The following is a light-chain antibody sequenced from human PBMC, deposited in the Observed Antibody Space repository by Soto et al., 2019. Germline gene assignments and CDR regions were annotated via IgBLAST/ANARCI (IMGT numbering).Light chain of an antibody. Sequence: EVVMTQSPLSLPVTLGQPASISCRSSQSLVSTNGNTYLHWFQQRPGQSPRRLIYKVSNRDSGVPAGFSGSGSGTEFTMKISRVEAEDVGVYYCMQGTHLYTFGQGTKLEI. J-gene: IGKJ2*01. CDR1: QSLVSTNGNTY. CDR2: KVS. V-gene: IGKV2-30*01. CDR3: MQGTHLYT.